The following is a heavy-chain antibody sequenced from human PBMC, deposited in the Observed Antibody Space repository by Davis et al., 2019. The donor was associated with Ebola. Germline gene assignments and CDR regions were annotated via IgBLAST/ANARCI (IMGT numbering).Heavy chain of an antibody. CDR1: GFTFSSYS. CDR3: ARVHAGQLLMY. CDR2: ISSSSSYI. Sequence: GESLKISCAASGFTFSSYSMNWVRQAPGKGLEWVSSISSSSSYIYYADSVKGRFTISRDNAKNSLYLQMNSLRAEDTAVYYCARVHAGQLLMYWGQGTLVTVSS. J-gene: IGHJ4*02. D-gene: IGHD3-10*01. V-gene: IGHV3-21*04.